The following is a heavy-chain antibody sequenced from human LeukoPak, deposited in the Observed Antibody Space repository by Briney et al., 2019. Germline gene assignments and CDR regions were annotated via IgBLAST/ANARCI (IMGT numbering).Heavy chain of an antibody. CDR3: AKNREPSGDYAGAFDF. CDR1: GFTFSSYG. D-gene: IGHD4-17*01. Sequence: GGSLRLSCAASGFTFSSYGMHWVRQAPGKGLEWVAFIRYDGSEKHYADSVKGRFTISRDNSENKLFLQMNSLRAGDTAVYYCAKNREPSGDYAGAFDFWGQGTLVTVSS. V-gene: IGHV3-30*02. CDR2: IRYDGSEK. J-gene: IGHJ4*02.